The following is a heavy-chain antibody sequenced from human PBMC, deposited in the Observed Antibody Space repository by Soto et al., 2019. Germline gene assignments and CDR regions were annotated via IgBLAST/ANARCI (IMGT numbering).Heavy chain of an antibody. CDR1: GFPYNSYS. D-gene: IGHD5-18*01. CDR2: INARNGNT. V-gene: IGHV1-3*01. J-gene: IGHJ4*02. Sequence: VPVKACFKAPGFPYNSYSMQWVRQETEQRLEWMRWINARNGNTEYSQKFQGRVTITRDTSASRAYVELSSLRSEDTAVYYCAIDTGYSYGYNWRQGTLVTVS. CDR3: AIDTGYSYGYN.